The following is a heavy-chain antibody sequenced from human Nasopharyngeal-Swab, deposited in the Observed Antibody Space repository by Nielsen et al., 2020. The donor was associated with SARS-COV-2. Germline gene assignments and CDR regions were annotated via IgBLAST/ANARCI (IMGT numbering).Heavy chain of an antibody. J-gene: IGHJ4*02. CDR2: INHSGST. Sequence: GSLRLSCAVYGGSFSGYYWSWIRQPPGKGLEWIGEINHSGSTNYNPSLKSRVTISVDTSKNQFSLKLSSVTAADTAVYYCARGRTYYYGSGNIDYWGQGTLVTVSS. CDR3: ARGRTYYYGSGNIDY. D-gene: IGHD3-10*01. CDR1: GGSFSGYY. V-gene: IGHV4-34*01.